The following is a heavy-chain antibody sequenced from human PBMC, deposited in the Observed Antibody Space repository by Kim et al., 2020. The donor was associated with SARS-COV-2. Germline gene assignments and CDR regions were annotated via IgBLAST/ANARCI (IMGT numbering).Heavy chain of an antibody. V-gene: IGHV4-39*01. D-gene: IGHD2-2*01. CDR3: ARQYCSSTSCYSPFGDI. Sequence: SETLSLTCTVSGGSISSSSYYWGWIRQPPGKGLEWIGSIYYSGSTYYNPSLKSRVTISVDTSKNQFSLKLSSVTAADTAVYYCARQYCSSTSCYSPFGDIWGQGTMVTVSS. J-gene: IGHJ3*02. CDR2: IYYSGST. CDR1: GGSISSSSYY.